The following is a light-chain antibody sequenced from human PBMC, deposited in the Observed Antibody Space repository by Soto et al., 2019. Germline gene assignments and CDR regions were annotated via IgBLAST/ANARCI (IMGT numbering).Light chain of an antibody. CDR1: QGISNY. J-gene: IGKJ1*01. CDR2: AAS. CDR3: QKYNSPPWT. Sequence: NQMTQSPSSLSASVGDRVTITCRASQGISNYLAWYQQKPGKVPKLLIYAASTLHSVVPSRFSGSVSGTDFTLTISSLQSEDVATYYCQKYNSPPWTFGQGTKVEIK. V-gene: IGKV1-27*01.